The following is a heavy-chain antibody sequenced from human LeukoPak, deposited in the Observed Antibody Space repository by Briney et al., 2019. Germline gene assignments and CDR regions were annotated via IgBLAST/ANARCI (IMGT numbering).Heavy chain of an antibody. J-gene: IGHJ3*02. Sequence: GGSLRLSCAASGFSFNTHAMGWVRQAPGKGLEWVTFMQYDGSVEFYADSVKGRFTISRDNSKNTLYLQMNSLRAEDTAVYYCAKDVYYDSSSGALGDAFDIWGQGTMVTVSS. V-gene: IGHV3-30*02. CDR2: MQYDGSVE. D-gene: IGHD3-22*01. CDR3: AKDVYYDSSSGALGDAFDI. CDR1: GFSFNTHA.